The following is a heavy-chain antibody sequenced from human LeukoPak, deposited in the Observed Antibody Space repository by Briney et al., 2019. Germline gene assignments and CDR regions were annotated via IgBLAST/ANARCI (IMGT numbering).Heavy chain of an antibody. CDR2: INHSGST. D-gene: IGHD6-19*01. CDR1: GGSFSGYY. Sequence: SETLSLTWAVYGGSFSGYYWSWIRQPPGKGLEWIGEINHSGSTNYNPSLKSRVTISVDTSKNQFSLKLSSVTAADTAVYYCARDAVYSSGWFDYWGQGTLVTVSS. CDR3: ARDAVYSSGWFDY. J-gene: IGHJ4*02. V-gene: IGHV4-34*01.